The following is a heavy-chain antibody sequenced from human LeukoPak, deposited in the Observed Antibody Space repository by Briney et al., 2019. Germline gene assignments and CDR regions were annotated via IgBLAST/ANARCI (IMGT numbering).Heavy chain of an antibody. V-gene: IGHV6-1*01. CDR1: GDSVSSNSAA. CDR3: ARAPSTTGINWFDP. CDR2: TYYRSKWYN. D-gene: IGHD1-1*01. J-gene: IGHJ5*02. Sequence: SQTLSLTCAISGDSVSSNSAAWNWIRQSPSRGLEWLGRTYYRSKWYNDYAVSVRSRITINPDTSKNQFSLQLNSVTPEDTAVYYCARAPSTTGINWFDPWGQGTLVTVSS.